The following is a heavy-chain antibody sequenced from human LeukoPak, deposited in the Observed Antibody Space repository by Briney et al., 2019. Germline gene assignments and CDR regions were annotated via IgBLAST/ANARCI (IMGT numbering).Heavy chain of an antibody. CDR3: ARDHKTTFYMDV. D-gene: IGHD2/OR15-2a*01. CDR2: ISSSSSYI. V-gene: IGHV3-21*01. Sequence: PGGSLRLSCAASGFTFSSYSTNWVRQAPGKGLEWVSSISSSSSYIYYADSVKGRFTISRDNAKNSLYLQMNSLRAEDTAVYYCARDHKTTFYMDVWGKGTTVTVSS. J-gene: IGHJ6*03. CDR1: GFTFSSYS.